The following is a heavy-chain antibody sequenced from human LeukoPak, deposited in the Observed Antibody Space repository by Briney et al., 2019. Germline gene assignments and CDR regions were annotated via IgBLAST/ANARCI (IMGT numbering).Heavy chain of an antibody. CDR1: GFTFTSYS. CDR3: ARVANSNVDTAMGDAFDI. D-gene: IGHD5-18*01. Sequence: GGSLRLSCAASGFTFTSYSMNWVRQAPGKGLEWVSYISSSSSTIYYADSVKGRFTISRDNAKNSLYLQMNSLRAEDTAVYYCARVANSNVDTAMGDAFDIWGQGTMVTVSS. CDR2: ISSSSSTI. V-gene: IGHV3-48*01. J-gene: IGHJ3*02.